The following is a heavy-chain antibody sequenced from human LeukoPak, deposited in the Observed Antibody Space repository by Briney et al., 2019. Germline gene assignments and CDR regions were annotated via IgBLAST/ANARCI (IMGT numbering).Heavy chain of an antibody. CDR2: ISYDGSNQ. V-gene: IGHV3-30*18. D-gene: IGHD3-10*01. J-gene: IGHJ4*02. CDR3: AKDPGYYYGSGSYDY. Sequence: GRSLRLSCAASGFTFSSYGRHWVRQAPGKGLEWVAVISYDGSNQYYADSVKGRFTISRDNSKNTLYLQMNSLRAEDTAVYYCAKDPGYYYGSGSYDYWGQGTLVTVSS. CDR1: GFTFSSYG.